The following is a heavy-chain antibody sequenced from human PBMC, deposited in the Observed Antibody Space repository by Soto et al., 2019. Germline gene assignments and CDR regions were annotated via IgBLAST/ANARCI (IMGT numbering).Heavy chain of an antibody. Sequence: DVQLVNSGGGFVMPGGSLRLSCGASGFKFTSYGMNWVRQSPGKGFEWLAYISGFSATIKYADSVRGRFIVSRDNDMNSLFLQLTDLTDDDTAVYYCARGCAARPDFWGQGSLVVVSS. J-gene: IGHJ4*02. CDR2: ISGFSATI. D-gene: IGHD2-15*01. V-gene: IGHV3-48*02. CDR1: GFKFTSYG. CDR3: ARGCAARPDF.